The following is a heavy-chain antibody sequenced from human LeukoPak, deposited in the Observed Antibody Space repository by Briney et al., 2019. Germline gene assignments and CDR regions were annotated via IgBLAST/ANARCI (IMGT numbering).Heavy chain of an antibody. D-gene: IGHD4-23*01. Sequence: SETLSLTCAVYGGSFSGYYWSWIRQPPGKGLDWIGEINHSGSTNYNPSLKSRVTISVDTSKNQFSLKLSSVTAADTAVYYCARDLVSYYYYYGMDVWGQGTTVTVSS. CDR2: INHSGST. CDR3: ARDLVSYYYYYGMDV. J-gene: IGHJ6*02. V-gene: IGHV4-34*01. CDR1: GGSFSGYY.